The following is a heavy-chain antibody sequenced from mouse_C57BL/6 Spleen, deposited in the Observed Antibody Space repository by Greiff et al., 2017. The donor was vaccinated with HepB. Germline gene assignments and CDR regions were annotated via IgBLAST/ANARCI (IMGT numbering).Heavy chain of an antibody. CDR2: IHPNSGST. CDR3: ARGHYGYDVGFAY. J-gene: IGHJ3*01. CDR1: GYTFTSYW. D-gene: IGHD2-2*01. V-gene: IGHV1-64*01. Sequence: QVQLKQPGAELVKPGASVKLSCKASGYTFTSYWMHWVKQRPGQGLEWIGMIHPNSGSTNYNEKFKSKATLTVDKSSSTAYMQLSSLTSEDSAVYYCARGHYGYDVGFAYWGQGTLVTVSA.